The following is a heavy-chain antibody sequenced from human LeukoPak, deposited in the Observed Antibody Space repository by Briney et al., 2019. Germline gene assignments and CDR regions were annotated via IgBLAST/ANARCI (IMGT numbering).Heavy chain of an antibody. J-gene: IGHJ4*02. CDR1: GYTFTSYA. V-gene: IGHV1-3*01. CDR3: ARGPLVDTIFQYYFDY. Sequence: ASVKVSCKASGYTFTSYAMNWVRQAPGQRLEWMGWINAGNGNTKYSQKFQGRVTITRDTSASTAYMEVSSLRSEDTAVYYCARGPLVDTIFQYYFDYWGQGTLVTVSS. CDR2: INAGNGNT. D-gene: IGHD3-10*02.